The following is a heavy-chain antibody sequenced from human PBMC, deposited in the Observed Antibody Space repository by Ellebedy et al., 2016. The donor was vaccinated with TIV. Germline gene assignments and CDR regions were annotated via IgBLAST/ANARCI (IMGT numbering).Heavy chain of an antibody. D-gene: IGHD3-10*01. CDR2: ISADSGNT. CDR1: GYTFTSNG. J-gene: IGHJ6*02. CDR3: ARVTTMVRGVIRCLDV. Sequence: AASVKVSCKAPGYTFTSNGFTWVRQAPGQGLEWMGWISADSGNTNYAQNLQGRVTMTRDTSTSTAYMELRSLRSDDTAVYYCARVTTMVRGVIRCLDVWGHGTTVTVSS. V-gene: IGHV1-18*01.